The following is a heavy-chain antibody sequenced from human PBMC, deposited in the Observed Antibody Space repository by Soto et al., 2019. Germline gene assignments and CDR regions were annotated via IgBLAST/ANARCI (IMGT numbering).Heavy chain of an antibody. J-gene: IGHJ6*02. CDR2: IFSDAER. CDR3: ARMIADTYSHYYAMDV. V-gene: IGHV2-26*03. Sequence: SGPTLVNPTETLTLTCTISGFSLSNGRMGVSWIRQSPGKALEWLAHIFSDAERSYSTSMQSRLTISTDTSGTQVVLTMTNMAPVDTGTYYCARMIADTYSHYYAMDVWGEGTTVTVS. CDR1: GFSLSNGRMG.